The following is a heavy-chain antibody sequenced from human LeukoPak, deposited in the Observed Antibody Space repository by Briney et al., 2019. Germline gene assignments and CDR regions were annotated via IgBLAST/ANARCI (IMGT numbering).Heavy chain of an antibody. J-gene: IGHJ4*02. D-gene: IGHD3-22*01. V-gene: IGHV3-49*03. Sequence: GGSLRLSCTASGFTFGDYAMSWFRQAPGKGLEWVGFIRSKAYGGTTEYAASVKGRFTISRDDSKSIAYLQMNSLKTEDTAVYYCTRAAERNYYDSSGYYDYWGQGTLVTVSS. CDR2: IRSKAYGGTT. CDR1: GFTFGDYA. CDR3: TRAAERNYYDSSGYYDY.